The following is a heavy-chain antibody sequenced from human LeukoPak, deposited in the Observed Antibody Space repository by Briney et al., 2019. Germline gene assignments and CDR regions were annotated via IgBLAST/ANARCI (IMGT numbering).Heavy chain of an antibody. CDR2: IYTSGST. CDR1: GGSISSYY. J-gene: IGHJ4*02. CDR3: ATANYDSSGYSFDY. V-gene: IGHV4-4*07. D-gene: IGHD3-22*01. Sequence: SETLSLTCTVSGGSISSYYWSWIRQPAGKGLEWIGRIYTSGSTDYNPSLKSRVTMSVDTSKNQFSLKLSSVTAADTAVYYCATANYDSSGYSFDYWGQGTLVTVSS.